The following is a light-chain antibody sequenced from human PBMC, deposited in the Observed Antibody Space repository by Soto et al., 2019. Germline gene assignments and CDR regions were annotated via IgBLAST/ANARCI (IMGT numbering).Light chain of an antibody. CDR1: QSVLFSSNKKNY. J-gene: IGKJ1*01. Sequence: DIVMTQSPESLAVSLGKRATINCKSSQSVLFSSNKKNYLAWYQQKSGQPPKLLIYWASTRESGVPDRFSGSGSGTDFTLTISSLQAEDVAVYYCQQYYETPQTFGQGTKVEIK. CDR3: QQYYETPQT. CDR2: WAS. V-gene: IGKV4-1*01.